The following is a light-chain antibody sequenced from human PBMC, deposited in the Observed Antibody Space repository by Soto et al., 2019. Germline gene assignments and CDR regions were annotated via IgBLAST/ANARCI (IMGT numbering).Light chain of an antibody. CDR1: QSLSSIN. Sequence: EIVLTQSPATLSLSPGEIATLSCRASQSLSSINLARFQQKPGQAPRLLIYGTSSRAAGIPDRFRGSGSGTDFTATFSSLEPEDWGCCYCQQRNFWSLSFGGGTKVDIK. CDR3: QQRNFWSLS. V-gene: IGKV3D-20*02. CDR2: GTS. J-gene: IGKJ4*01.